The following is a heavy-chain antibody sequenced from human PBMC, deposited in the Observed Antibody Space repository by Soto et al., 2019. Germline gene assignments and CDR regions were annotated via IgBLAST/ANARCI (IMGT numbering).Heavy chain of an antibody. CDR1: GGSMTSSSSY. V-gene: IGHV4-39*01. J-gene: IGHJ4*02. CDR2: IYYSGST. D-gene: IGHD3-9*01. Sequence: GTLSLPCTESGGSMTSSSSYWGWIRQPPGTGLEWIGSIYYSGSTYYNPSLKSRVTISVDPSKNQFSLKLSSVTAADTAVYYCARHSITSYDILTGSSPDYYFDYWGQGTLVTESS. CDR3: ARHSITSYDILTGSSPDYYFDY.